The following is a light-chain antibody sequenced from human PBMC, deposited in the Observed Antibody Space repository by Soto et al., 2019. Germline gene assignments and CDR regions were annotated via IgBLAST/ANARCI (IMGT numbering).Light chain of an antibody. J-gene: IGKJ3*01. CDR3: QQYGRAPFT. CDR2: GAS. CDR1: QSVSSSY. Sequence: EIVLTQSPGTLSLSPGERATLSCRASQSVSSSYLAWYQQKPGQAPRLLIYGASSRATGIPGRFSGSGSGTDFTLTISRLEPEDFALYYCQQYGRAPFTFGLGTKVDIK. V-gene: IGKV3-20*01.